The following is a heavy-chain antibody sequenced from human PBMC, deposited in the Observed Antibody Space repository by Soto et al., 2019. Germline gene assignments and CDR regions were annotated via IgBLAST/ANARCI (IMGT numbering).Heavy chain of an antibody. J-gene: IGHJ6*03. D-gene: IGHD4-17*01. Sequence: PSETLSLTCAVYGESFSGHYWSWVRQPPGKGLEWIGQINHSGRTNYNPSLKSRVIVSVDTSKNQFSLKLNSVTAADTAVYFCARGPDYGDYYYYYYMDVWGKGTTVTVSS. CDR3: ARGPDYGDYYYYYYMDV. CDR1: GESFSGHY. CDR2: INHSGRT. V-gene: IGHV4-34*01.